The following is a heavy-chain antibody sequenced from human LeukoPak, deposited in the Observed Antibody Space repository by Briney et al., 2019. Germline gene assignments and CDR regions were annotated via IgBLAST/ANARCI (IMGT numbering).Heavy chain of an antibody. J-gene: IGHJ4*02. CDR3: ARDGELIASTGAY. Sequence: ASVKVSCKASGYSFNSQGMNWVRQAPGQGLEWMGWINPNSGATNSAQKFQGRVTMTRDTSISTVYMELSRLRSDDTAVYYCARDGELIASTGAYWGQGTLVTVSS. CDR2: INPNSGAT. D-gene: IGHD7-27*01. V-gene: IGHV1-2*02. CDR1: GYSFNSQG.